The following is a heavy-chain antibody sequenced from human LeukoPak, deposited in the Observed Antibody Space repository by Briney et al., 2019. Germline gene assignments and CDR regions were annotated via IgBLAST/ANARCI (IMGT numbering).Heavy chain of an antibody. J-gene: IGHJ4*02. CDR1: GFTFSSYG. V-gene: IGHV3-30*02. Sequence: PGGSLRLSCAASGFTFSSYGMHWVRQAPGKGLEWVAFIRYDGSNKYYADSVKGRFTISRDNSKNTLYLQMNSLRAEDTAVYHCAKDWGLYGYCSSTSCYVDYWGQGTLVTVSS. CDR3: AKDWGLYGYCSSTSCYVDY. D-gene: IGHD2-2*01. CDR2: IRYDGSNK.